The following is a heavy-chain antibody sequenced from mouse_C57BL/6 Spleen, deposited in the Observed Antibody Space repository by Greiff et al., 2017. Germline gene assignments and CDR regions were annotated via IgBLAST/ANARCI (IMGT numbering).Heavy chain of an antibody. D-gene: IGHD3-1*01. CDR2: IYPRSGNT. J-gene: IGHJ1*03. CDR1: GYTFTSYG. CDR3: ARSGSGDWYFDV. V-gene: IGHV1-81*01. Sequence: VQLQESGAELARPGASVKLSCKASGYTFTSYGISWVKQRTGQGLEWIGEIYPRSGNTYYNEKFKGKATLTADKSSSTAYMELRSLTSEDSAVYFCARSGSGDWYFDVWGTGTTVTVSS.